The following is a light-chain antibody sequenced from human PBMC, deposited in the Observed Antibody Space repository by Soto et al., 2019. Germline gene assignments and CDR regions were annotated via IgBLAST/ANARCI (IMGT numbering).Light chain of an antibody. CDR1: QSISSN. CDR3: QQYNNWPRT. J-gene: IGKJ1*01. Sequence: EIVMTQSPATRSVSPGERATLSCRASQSISSNLAWFQQKPGQAPRLLIYRASTRATGIPARFSGSGSGTEFTLTISSLQSEDFAVYYCQQYNNWPRTFGHGTKVEIK. V-gene: IGKV3-15*01. CDR2: RAS.